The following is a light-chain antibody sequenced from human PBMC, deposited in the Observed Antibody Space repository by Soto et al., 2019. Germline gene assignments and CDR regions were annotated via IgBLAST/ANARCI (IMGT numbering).Light chain of an antibody. J-gene: IGLJ2*01. CDR2: RSD. Sequence: QSVLTQSPSASGTPGQRVIIACSGSSSNVGSNHVTWYRHLPGAAPKLLIFRSDQRPSGVPDRFSGSKSGTTASLAISGLQSGDEADYYCAAWDDSRYGVVFGGGTQLTVL. CDR1: SSNVGSNH. V-gene: IGLV1-44*01. CDR3: AAWDDSRYGVV.